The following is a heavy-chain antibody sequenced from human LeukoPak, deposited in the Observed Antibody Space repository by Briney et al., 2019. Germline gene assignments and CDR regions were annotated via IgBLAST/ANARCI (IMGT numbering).Heavy chain of an antibody. V-gene: IGHV3-7*01. CDR3: ARTIRGY. Sequence: GGSLRLSCAASGFTFSNYWTSWVRQAPGKGLEWVANIKEDGSEKYYVDSVKGRFTISRDNAKNSLYLQMNSLRAEDTAVYYCARTIRGYWGQGTLVTVSS. J-gene: IGHJ4*02. CDR1: GFTFSNYW. CDR2: IKEDGSEK. D-gene: IGHD3-10*01.